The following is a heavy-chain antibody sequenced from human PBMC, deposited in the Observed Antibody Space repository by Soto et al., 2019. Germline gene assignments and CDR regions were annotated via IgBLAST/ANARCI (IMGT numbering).Heavy chain of an antibody. CDR2: IVVGSGNT. CDR3: AAELLWFGELSPDY. CDR1: GFTFTSSA. D-gene: IGHD3-10*01. V-gene: IGHV1-58*01. Sequence: SVKVSCKASGFTFTSSAVQWVRQARGQRLEWIGWIVVGSGNTNYAQKFQERVTITRDMSTSTAYMELSSLRSEDTAVYYCAAELLWFGELSPDYWGQGTLVTVSS. J-gene: IGHJ4*02.